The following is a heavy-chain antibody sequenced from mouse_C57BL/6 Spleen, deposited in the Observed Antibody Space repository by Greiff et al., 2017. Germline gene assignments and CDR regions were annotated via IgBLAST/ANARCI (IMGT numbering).Heavy chain of an antibody. CDR3: ARHGYYYDEGYAMDY. D-gene: IGHD1-1*01. J-gene: IGHJ4*01. Sequence: EVMLVESGGGLVKPGGSLKLSCAASGFPFSSYTMSWVRQTPETRLEWVATISGGGGNTYYPDSVKGRFTIPRDNAKNTLYLQMSSLRSEDTALYCCARHGYYYDEGYAMDYWGQGTSVTVSS. CDR2: ISGGGGNT. V-gene: IGHV5-9*01. CDR1: GFPFSSYT.